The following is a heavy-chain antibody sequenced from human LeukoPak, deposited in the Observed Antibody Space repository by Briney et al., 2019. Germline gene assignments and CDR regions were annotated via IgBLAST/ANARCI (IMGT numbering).Heavy chain of an antibody. CDR3: ARVVTRLREGKYHYDMDV. Sequence: ASVKVSCKASGYTFTNYIIHWVRQAPGQRLEWMGWITAGNVDTKYSQKFQVRVTITRDTSASTAYMELSSLRSEDTAVYYCARVVTRLREGKYHYDMDVWGQGTTVTVSS. CDR2: ITAGNVDT. D-gene: IGHD3-10*01. V-gene: IGHV1-3*01. J-gene: IGHJ6*02. CDR1: GYTFTNYI.